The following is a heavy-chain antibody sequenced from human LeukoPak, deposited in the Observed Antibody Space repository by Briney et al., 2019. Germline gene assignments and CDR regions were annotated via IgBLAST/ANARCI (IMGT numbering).Heavy chain of an antibody. Sequence: ASVKVSCKASGYTFTSYAMNWVRQAPGQGLEWMGWINTNTGNPTYAQGFTGRFVFSLDTSVSTAYLQISSLKAEDTAVYYCARDLGLYDSSRPLRQPPVNAFDIWGQGTMVTVSS. J-gene: IGHJ3*02. CDR1: GYTFTSYA. D-gene: IGHD3-22*01. V-gene: IGHV7-4-1*02. CDR2: INTNTGNP. CDR3: ARDLGLYDSSRPLRQPPVNAFDI.